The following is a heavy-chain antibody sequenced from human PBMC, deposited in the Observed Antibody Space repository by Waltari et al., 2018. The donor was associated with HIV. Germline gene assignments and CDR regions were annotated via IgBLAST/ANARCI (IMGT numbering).Heavy chain of an antibody. Sequence: QVQLQQSGPGLVKPSQTPSLTCAISGDSVSSNSAAWHWIRQSPSRGLEWLGRTYYRSKWYNDYAVSVKSRITINPDTSKNQFSLQLNSVTPEDTAVYYCAREPGWGSRAYYYGMDVWGQGTTVTVSS. J-gene: IGHJ6*02. CDR2: TYYRSKWYN. D-gene: IGHD7-27*01. CDR3: AREPGWGSRAYYYGMDV. CDR1: GDSVSSNSAA. V-gene: IGHV6-1*01.